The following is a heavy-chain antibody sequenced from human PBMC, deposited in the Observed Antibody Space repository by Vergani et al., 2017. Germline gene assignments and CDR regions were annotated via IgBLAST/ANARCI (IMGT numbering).Heavy chain of an antibody. CDR2: ISWDGGST. V-gene: IGHV3-43*02. CDR3: AKGGLWGSGSYSQYYFDY. Sequence: DVQLVESGGGLVQPGRSLRLSCAASGFTFDDYAMHWVRQAPGKGLEWVSGISWDGGSTYYADSVKGRFTISRDNSKNSLYLQMNSLRTEDTALYYCAKGGLWGSGSYSQYYFDYWGQGTLVTVSS. J-gene: IGHJ4*02. CDR1: GFTFDDYA. D-gene: IGHD3-10*01.